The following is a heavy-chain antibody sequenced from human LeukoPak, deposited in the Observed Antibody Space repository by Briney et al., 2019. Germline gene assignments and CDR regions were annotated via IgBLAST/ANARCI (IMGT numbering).Heavy chain of an antibody. CDR1: GYIFTDYY. CDR2: INPNSGGT. CDR3: ARDTPDSSSWFDY. V-gene: IGHV1-2*02. Sequence: ASVKVSCKASGYIFTDYYIHWVRQAPGQGLEWMGWINPNSGGTNYAQKFQGRVTMTRDTSISTAYMELSRLRSDDTAVYYCARDTPDSSSWFDYWGQGTLVTVSS. J-gene: IGHJ4*02. D-gene: IGHD6-13*01.